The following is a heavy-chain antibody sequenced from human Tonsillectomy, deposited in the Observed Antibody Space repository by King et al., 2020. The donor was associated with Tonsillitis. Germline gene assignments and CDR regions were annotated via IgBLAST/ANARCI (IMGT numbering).Heavy chain of an antibody. CDR2: INWNGGST. CDR1: GFTFDDHG. Sequence: VQLVESGGGVVRPGGSLRLSCAASGFTFDDHGMSWVRQAPGKGLEWVSDINWNGGSTGYADSVKGRFTISRDNAKNSLYLQMNSLRAEDTALYYCARAEQQLGGHYYYYMDVWGKGTTVTVSS. V-gene: IGHV3-20*04. D-gene: IGHD6-13*01. CDR3: ARAEQQLGGHYYYYMDV. J-gene: IGHJ6*03.